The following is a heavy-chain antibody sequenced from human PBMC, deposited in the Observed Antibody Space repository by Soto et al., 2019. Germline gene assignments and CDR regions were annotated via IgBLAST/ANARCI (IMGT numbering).Heavy chain of an antibody. D-gene: IGHD6-19*01. J-gene: IGHJ4*02. CDR2: ISAYNGNT. CDR3: ARDPRIAVAGLYDY. Sequence: GPSVKVSCKASGYTFTIYGISWVRQAPGQGLEWMGWISAYNGNTNYAQKLQGRVTMTTDTSTSTAYMELRSLRSDDTAVYYCARDPRIAVAGLYDYWGQGTLVTVSS. CDR1: GYTFTIYG. V-gene: IGHV1-18*01.